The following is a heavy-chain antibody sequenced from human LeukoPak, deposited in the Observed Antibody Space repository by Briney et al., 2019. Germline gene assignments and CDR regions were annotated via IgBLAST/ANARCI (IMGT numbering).Heavy chain of an antibody. J-gene: IGHJ4*02. D-gene: IGHD2-15*01. CDR3: ARDYPKYCSAGTCYCDY. CDR1: GFSFNSYS. CDR2: ISSSSIYI. Sequence: GSLRLSCAASGFSFNSYSMNWVRQAPGKGLEWVSSISSSSIYIYYGDSVKGRFTISRDNAKNSVYLQMNNLRAEDTAVYYCARDYPKYCSAGTCYCDYWGQGTPVTVSS. V-gene: IGHV3-21*01.